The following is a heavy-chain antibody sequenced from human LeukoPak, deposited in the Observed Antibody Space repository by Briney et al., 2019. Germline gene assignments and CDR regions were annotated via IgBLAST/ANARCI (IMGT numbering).Heavy chain of an antibody. V-gene: IGHV7-4-1*02. CDR2: INTNTGNP. D-gene: IGHD3-10*01. J-gene: IGHJ4*02. Sequence: ASVKVSCKASGYTFTSYAMNWVRQAPGQGLEWMGWINTNTGNPTYAQGFRGRFVFPLDTSVSTAYLQISSLKAEDTAVYYCARDMQTLEITMVRGVIYYWGQGTLVTVSS. CDR1: GYTFTSYA. CDR3: ARDMQTLEITMVRGVIYY.